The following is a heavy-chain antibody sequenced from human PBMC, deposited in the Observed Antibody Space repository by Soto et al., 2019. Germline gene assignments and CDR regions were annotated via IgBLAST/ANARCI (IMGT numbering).Heavy chain of an antibody. CDR1: GFSLSTSGVG. D-gene: IGHD3-3*02. V-gene: IGHV2-5*01. CDR3: AHRPRVHYYFDY. J-gene: IGHJ4*02. CDR2: IYWNDDK. Sequence: SGPTLVNPTQTRTLTCTFSGFSLSTSGVGVGWIRQPPGKALEWLALIYWNDDKRYSPSLKSRLTITKDTSKNQVVLTMTNMDPVDTATYYCAHRPRVHYYFDYWGQGTLVTVSS.